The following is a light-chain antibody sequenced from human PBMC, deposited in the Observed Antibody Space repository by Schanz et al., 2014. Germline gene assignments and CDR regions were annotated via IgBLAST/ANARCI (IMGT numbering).Light chain of an antibody. CDR1: SSDVGGYKY. J-gene: IGLJ3*02. CDR2: EVS. CDR3: SSYTGSTSFWV. Sequence: QSALTQPPSASGSPGQSVTISCTGTSSDVGGYKYVSWYQQHPGKAPKVIIYEVSERPSGVPDRFSGSKSGNTASLTVSGLQAEDEADYYCSSYTGSTSFWVFGGGTKLTVL. V-gene: IGLV2-8*01.